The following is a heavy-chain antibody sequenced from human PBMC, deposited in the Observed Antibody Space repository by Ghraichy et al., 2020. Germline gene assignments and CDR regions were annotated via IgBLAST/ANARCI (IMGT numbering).Heavy chain of an antibody. J-gene: IGHJ6*02. V-gene: IGHV3-23*01. CDR2: ISGSGDFT. CDR1: GFTFKNFA. CDR3: AKDLSSPLRYYGMDV. Sequence: GGSLRLSCAASGFTFKNFAMSWVRQAPGKRLEWVSAISGSGDFTYYADSVKGRFTLSRDNSKNTLYLQMNSLRAEDTALYYCAKDLSSPLRYYGMDVWGQGTTVTVSS. D-gene: IGHD6-6*01.